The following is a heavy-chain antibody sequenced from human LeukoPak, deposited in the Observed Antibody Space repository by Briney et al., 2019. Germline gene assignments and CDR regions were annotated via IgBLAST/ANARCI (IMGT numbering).Heavy chain of an antibody. CDR1: GGSFSGYY. V-gene: IGHV4-34*01. Sequence: SETLSLTCAVYGGSFSGYYWSWIRQPPGKGLEWIGEINHSGSTNYNPSLKSRVTISVDTSKNQFSLKLSSVTAADTAVYYCARGARYFPFDYWGQGNLVTVSS. CDR2: INHSGST. J-gene: IGHJ4*02. D-gene: IGHD3-9*01. CDR3: ARGARYFPFDY.